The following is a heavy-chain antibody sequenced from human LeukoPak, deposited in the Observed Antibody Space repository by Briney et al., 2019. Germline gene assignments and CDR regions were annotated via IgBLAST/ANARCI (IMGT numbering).Heavy chain of an antibody. J-gene: IGHJ6*02. Sequence: PSETLSLTCTVSGGSISSSSYYWGWIRQPPGKGLEWIGSIYYSGSTYYNPSLKSRVTISVDTSKNQFSLKLSSVTAADTAVYYCASRVDTAMAFYYYYGMDVWGQGTTVTVSS. V-gene: IGHV4-39*07. CDR2: IYYSGST. D-gene: IGHD5-18*01. CDR3: ASRVDTAMAFYYYYGMDV. CDR1: GGSISSSSYY.